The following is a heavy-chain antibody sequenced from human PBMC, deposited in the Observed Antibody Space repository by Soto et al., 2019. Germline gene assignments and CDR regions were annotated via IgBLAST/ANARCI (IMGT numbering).Heavy chain of an antibody. V-gene: IGHV3-7*01. J-gene: IGHJ4*02. CDR2: IKQDGSEK. Sequence: GGSLRLSCAASGFTFSSYWMSWVRQAPGKGLEWVANIKQDGSEKYYVDSVKGRFTISRDNAKTSLYLQMNILRAEDTAVYYCARVSYSGFDYSFDYWGQGTLVTVSS. CDR1: GFTFSSYW. D-gene: IGHD5-12*01. CDR3: ARVSYSGFDYSFDY.